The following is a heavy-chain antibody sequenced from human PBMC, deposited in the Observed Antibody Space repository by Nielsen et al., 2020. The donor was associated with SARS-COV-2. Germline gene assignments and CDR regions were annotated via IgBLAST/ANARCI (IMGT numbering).Heavy chain of an antibody. Sequence: ESLKISCAASGFPFNNYDIHWVRQATGKGLEWVSDIGPVGDTFYPGSVKGRFTISRENAKNSLYLQMNSLRGGDTAVYYCARAGALSSSWYSMDFWGQGTTVTVSS. J-gene: IGHJ6*02. CDR3: ARAGALSSSWYSMDF. D-gene: IGHD6-13*01. V-gene: IGHV3-13*01. CDR2: IGPVGDT. CDR1: GFPFNNYD.